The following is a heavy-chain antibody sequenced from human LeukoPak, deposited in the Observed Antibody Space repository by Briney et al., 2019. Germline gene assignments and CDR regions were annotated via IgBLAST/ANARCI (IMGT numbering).Heavy chain of an antibody. Sequence: SETLSLTCAVYGGSFSGYYWSWIRQPPGKGLEWIGEINHSGSTNYNPSLKSRVTISVDTSKNQFSLKLSSVTAADTAVYYCAKNEIDDYSNPGQTYYYYMDVWGKGTTVTVSS. CDR1: GGSFSGYY. J-gene: IGHJ6*03. V-gene: IGHV4-34*01. D-gene: IGHD4-11*01. CDR2: INHSGST. CDR3: AKNEIDDYSNPGQTYYYYMDV.